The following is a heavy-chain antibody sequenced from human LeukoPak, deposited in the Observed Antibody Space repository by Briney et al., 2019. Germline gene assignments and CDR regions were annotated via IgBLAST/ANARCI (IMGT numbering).Heavy chain of an antibody. CDR1: GGSISSSSYY. Sequence: SETLSLTCTVSGGSISSSSYYWGWIRQPPGKGLEWIGSIYYSGSTYYNPSLKSRVTISVDTSKNQCSLKLSSVTAADTAVYYCARRSGRGDAFDIWGQGTMVTVSS. CDR3: ARRSGRGDAFDI. V-gene: IGHV4-39*01. CDR2: IYYSGST. J-gene: IGHJ3*02. D-gene: IGHD3-10*01.